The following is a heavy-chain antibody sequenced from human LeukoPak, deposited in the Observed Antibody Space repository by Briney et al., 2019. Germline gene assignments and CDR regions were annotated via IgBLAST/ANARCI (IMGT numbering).Heavy chain of an antibody. V-gene: IGHV5-51*01. Sequence: GESLKISCRASGYSFTNYWIGWVRQMPEKGLEWMGIIYPGDSDTRYSPSFQGQVTISADKSISTTYLQWSSLKASDTAMYYCARPGGYIYGGYVDYWGQGTLVTVSS. CDR1: GYSFTNYW. CDR3: ARPGGYIYGGYVDY. J-gene: IGHJ4*02. CDR2: IYPGDSDT. D-gene: IGHD5-18*01.